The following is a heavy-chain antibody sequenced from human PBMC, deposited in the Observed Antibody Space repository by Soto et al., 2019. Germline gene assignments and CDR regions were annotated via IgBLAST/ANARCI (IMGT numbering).Heavy chain of an antibody. Sequence: QAQLVESGGDVVQPGRSLRLSCAASGFTFSDYGMHWVRQAPGKGLEWVAVVSNDGGTTYYADSVKGRFTISRDNSKNDLYLQLNSLRAKDTAVYYCAKEGAKVGSGGYLSFDFWGQGTLVTVSS. CDR2: VSNDGGTT. CDR1: GFTFSDYG. CDR3: AKEGAKVGSGGYLSFDF. J-gene: IGHJ4*02. D-gene: IGHD6-19*01. V-gene: IGHV3-30*18.